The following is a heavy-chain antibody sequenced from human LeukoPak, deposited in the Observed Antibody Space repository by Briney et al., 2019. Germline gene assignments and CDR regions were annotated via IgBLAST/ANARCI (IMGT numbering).Heavy chain of an antibody. CDR3: ARGGGLDV. Sequence: GGSLRLSCAASGFTFDDYAMHWVRQAPGKGLEWVSGISWNSGSIGYADSVKGRFTISRDNAKNSLYLQMSNLRAEDTAVYFCARGGGLDVWGQGAAVTVSS. CDR1: GFTFDDYA. D-gene: IGHD3-16*01. J-gene: IGHJ6*02. V-gene: IGHV3-9*01. CDR2: ISWNSGSI.